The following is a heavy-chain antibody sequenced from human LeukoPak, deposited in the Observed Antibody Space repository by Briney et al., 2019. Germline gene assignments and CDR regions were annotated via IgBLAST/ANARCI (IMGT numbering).Heavy chain of an antibody. CDR2: IRSKTYGGTS. CDR1: GFTFGDYA. Sequence: PGGSLRLSCTTSGFTFGDYAMGWFRQAPGKGLEWLGFIRSKTYGGTSEYAAPLKGRFTMSRDDSKSIAYLQMNSLKIEDTAVYYCGRAPRPVAWNWFDPWGQGTLVTVSS. J-gene: IGHJ5*02. D-gene: IGHD2-15*01. V-gene: IGHV3-49*03. CDR3: GRAPRPVAWNWFDP.